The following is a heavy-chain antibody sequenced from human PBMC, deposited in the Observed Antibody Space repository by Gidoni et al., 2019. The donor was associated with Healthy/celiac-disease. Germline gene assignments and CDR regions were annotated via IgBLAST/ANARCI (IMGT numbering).Heavy chain of an antibody. CDR3: ARGGATTENNWFDP. V-gene: IGHV3-20*04. Sequence: EVQLVESGGGVVRPGGSLRLSCAASGLTVDDYGMRWVRQAQGKGLEWVSGINWNGGSTGYEDSVKGRFTISRDNAKNSLYLQMNSLRAEDTALYYCARGGATTENNWFDPWGQGTLVTVSS. J-gene: IGHJ5*02. D-gene: IGHD1-26*01. CDR2: INWNGGST. CDR1: GLTVDDYG.